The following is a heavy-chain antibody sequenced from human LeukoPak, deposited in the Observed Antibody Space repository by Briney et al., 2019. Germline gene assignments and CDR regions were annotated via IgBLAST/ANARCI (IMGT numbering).Heavy chain of an antibody. Sequence: SETLSLICTVSGVSISSSPYYWGWIRQPPGKGLEWIGSVSYSGSTYYAPSLKSRVTMSVDTSKDHFSLNLSSVTATDTAVYFCVRLLGGYFAGNTFDIWGQGTVVSVSS. CDR3: VRLLGGYFAGNTFDI. D-gene: IGHD3-9*01. V-gene: IGHV4-39*02. J-gene: IGHJ3*02. CDR1: GVSISSSPYY. CDR2: VSYSGST.